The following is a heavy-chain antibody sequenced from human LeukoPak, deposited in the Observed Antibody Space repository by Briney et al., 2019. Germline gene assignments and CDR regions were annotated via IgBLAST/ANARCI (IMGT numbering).Heavy chain of an antibody. CDR1: GFTFNIYG. D-gene: IGHD5-12*01. V-gene: IGHV3-33*01. J-gene: IGHJ4*02. CDR3: ARGPGGKDSHFDN. Sequence: GGSLRLSCAASGFTFNIYGMHWVRQAPGKGLEWVAIIWSDGSHKYYADSVKGRFTISRDNSKNMLYLQMIDLSVEDTAVYYCARGPGGKDSHFDNWGQGALVTVSS. CDR2: IWSDGSHK.